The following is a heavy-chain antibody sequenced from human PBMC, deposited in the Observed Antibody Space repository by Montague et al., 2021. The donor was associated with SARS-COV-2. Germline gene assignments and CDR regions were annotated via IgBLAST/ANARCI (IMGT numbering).Heavy chain of an antibody. V-gene: IGHV4-59*11. CDR2: INYSGGT. Sequence: SEILSLTCAVSGGSISSHYWSFIRQPPGKGLEWIAYINYSGGTNYNPSLKSRVTISVDTSKSHFSLQLRSVTPADTAVYFCARATSVRGAVNWFDPWGQGTLVTVSS. D-gene: IGHD3-10*01. CDR1: GGSISSHY. J-gene: IGHJ5*02. CDR3: ARATSVRGAVNWFDP.